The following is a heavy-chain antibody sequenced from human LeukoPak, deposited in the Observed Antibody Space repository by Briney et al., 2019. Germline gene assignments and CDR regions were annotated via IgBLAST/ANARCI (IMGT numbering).Heavy chain of an antibody. D-gene: IGHD5-12*01. V-gene: IGHV4-39*07. J-gene: IGHJ4*02. CDR3: ARGSAESPVDRDFDY. CDR2: IYYSGST. Sequence: PSETLSLTCTVSGGSISSSSYYWGWIRQPPGKGLEWIGSIYYSGSTYYNPSLKSRVTISVDTSENQFSLKLSSVTAADTAVYYCARGSAESPVDRDFDYWGQGTLVTVSS. CDR1: GGSISSSSYY.